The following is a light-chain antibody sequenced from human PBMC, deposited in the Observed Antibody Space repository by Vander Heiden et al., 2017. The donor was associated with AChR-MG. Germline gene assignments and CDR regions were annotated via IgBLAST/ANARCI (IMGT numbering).Light chain of an antibody. J-gene: IGLJ3*02. CDR3: ATWDDGLSGWV. V-gene: IGLV1-47*01. CDR2: KIN. Sequence: QSVLTQPPSASGTPGQRVTISCSGSSSNIGSNYVSWYQQLPGTAPKLLVYKINGRPSGVPDRFSGSKSGTSASLAITGLRSEDEADYYCATWDDGLSGWVFGGGTRLTIL. CDR1: SSNIGSNY.